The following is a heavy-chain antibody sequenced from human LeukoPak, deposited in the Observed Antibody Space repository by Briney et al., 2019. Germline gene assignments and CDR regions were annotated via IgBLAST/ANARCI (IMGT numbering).Heavy chain of an antibody. Sequence: PGRSLRLSCTASGFTFGDYAMSWVRQAPGRGLEWVSSISGSGGSTYYADSVKGRFIISRDNSKNTVNLQMNSLRAEDTALYYCAKTLVGATAYFDSWGQGTLVTVSS. V-gene: IGHV3-23*01. CDR1: GFTFGDYA. J-gene: IGHJ4*02. D-gene: IGHD1-26*01. CDR2: ISGSGGST. CDR3: AKTLVGATAYFDS.